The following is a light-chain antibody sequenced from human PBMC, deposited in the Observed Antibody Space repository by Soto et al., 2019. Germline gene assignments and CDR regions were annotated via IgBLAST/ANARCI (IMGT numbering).Light chain of an antibody. CDR3: QHYNNWPPWT. J-gene: IGKJ1*01. V-gene: IGKV3-15*01. CDR1: QSVSTN. CDR2: GAS. Sequence: IVMTQSPATLPVSPGERATLSCRASQSVSTNVAWYQQKPGQAPRLLIYGASTRATGVPARFSGSGSGTEFTLTTSGLQAEDFGVYYCQHYNNWPPWTFGQGTKVEIK.